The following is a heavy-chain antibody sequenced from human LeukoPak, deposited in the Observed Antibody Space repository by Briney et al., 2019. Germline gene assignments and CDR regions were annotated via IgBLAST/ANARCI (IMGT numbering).Heavy chain of an antibody. D-gene: IGHD4-23*01. Sequence: ETLSLTCTVSGGSISSYYWSWIRQPAGKGLEWIGRIYTSGSTDYNPSLKSRVTMSVDTSKNKFSLKVTSVTPEDTAVYFCARDNDYGGYYFDYWGQGTLVTVSS. CDR2: IYTSGST. CDR1: GGSISSYY. J-gene: IGHJ4*02. CDR3: ARDNDYGGYYFDY. V-gene: IGHV4-4*07.